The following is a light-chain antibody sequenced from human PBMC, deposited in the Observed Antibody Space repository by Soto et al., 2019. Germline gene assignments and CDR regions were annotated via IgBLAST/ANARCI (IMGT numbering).Light chain of an antibody. CDR2: EGT. CDR3: YSYAGENLYV. V-gene: IGLV2-23*01. Sequence: QSVLSHPASVSSSPGQSITIACTGTSSDVGSCNLVSWFQQHPGKVPKLLIYEGTKRPSGLSDRFSGSKSGTTASLTISGLQAEEEAHYYCYSYAGENLYVFGTGTKVTVL. CDR1: SSDVGSCNL. J-gene: IGLJ1*01.